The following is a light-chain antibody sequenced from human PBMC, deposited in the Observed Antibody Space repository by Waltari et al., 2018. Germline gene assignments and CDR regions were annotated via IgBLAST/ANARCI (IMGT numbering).Light chain of an antibody. CDR1: QSIGSW. V-gene: IGKV1-5*03. Sequence: DIQMTQSPSPLSASVGDRVTITCRASQSIGSWLAWYQQKPGKAPKLLIYKASSLESGVPSRFSGTESGTEFTLTITSLQPDDFATYYCQQYNTFPLTFGGGTKVDI. J-gene: IGKJ4*01. CDR2: KAS. CDR3: QQYNTFPLT.